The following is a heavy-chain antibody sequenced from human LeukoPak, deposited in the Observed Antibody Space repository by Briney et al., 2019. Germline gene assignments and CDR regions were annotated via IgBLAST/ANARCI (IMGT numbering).Heavy chain of an antibody. V-gene: IGHV3-23*01. CDR3: ARGQYSGYDSPWGVYYFDY. Sequence: PGGSLRLSCAASGFTFSSYAMSWVRQAPGKGLEWVSAISDSGGSTYYADSVKGRFTISRDNSKNTLYLQMNSLRAEDTAVYYCARGQYSGYDSPWGVYYFDYWGQGTLVTVSS. CDR2: ISDSGGST. J-gene: IGHJ4*02. D-gene: IGHD5-12*01. CDR1: GFTFSSYA.